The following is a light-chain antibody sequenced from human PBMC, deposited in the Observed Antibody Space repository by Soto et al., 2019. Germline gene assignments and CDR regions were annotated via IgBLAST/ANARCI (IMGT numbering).Light chain of an antibody. CDR3: QQYNNWPPMYT. Sequence: EVVMTQSPATLSVSPGERATLSCRASQSVSSKLAWYQQKPGQAPRLLIYGASTRATGIPARFSGSGSGTDFTLTISSLQSEDFAVYYCQQYNNWPPMYTFGQGTKLGIK. CDR1: QSVSSK. J-gene: IGKJ2*01. CDR2: GAS. V-gene: IGKV3-15*01.